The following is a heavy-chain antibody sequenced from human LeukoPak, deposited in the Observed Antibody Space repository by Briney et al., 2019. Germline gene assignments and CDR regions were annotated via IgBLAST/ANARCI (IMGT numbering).Heavy chain of an antibody. CDR1: GFSLSTNGVG. CDR3: AHSRTSAWPTPYNYFDP. J-gene: IGHJ5*02. V-gene: IGHV2-5*01. CDR2: LYWNDYK. Sequence: SGPTLVKPTPTLTLTCTFSGFSLSTNGVGVGWIRQPPGKDLEWLALLYWNDYKYYSPSLKSRLSITRDTSKNQVVLTLTNMDPVDTATYFCAHSRTSAWPTPYNYFDPWGQGTLVTVSS. D-gene: IGHD6-19*01.